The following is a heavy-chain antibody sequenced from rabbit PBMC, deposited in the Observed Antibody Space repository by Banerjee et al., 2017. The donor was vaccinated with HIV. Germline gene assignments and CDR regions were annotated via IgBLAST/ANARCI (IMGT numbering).Heavy chain of an antibody. J-gene: IGHJ4*01. CDR1: GFFLSSFFS. V-gene: IGHV1S45*01. CDR2: IYTSSGTI. CDR3: ARETAAYAGDTYTTGGSL. D-gene: IGHD6-1*01. Sequence: QAPLEESGGDLVKLEGSHTRTCKASGFFLSSFFSMCWVRQAPGKGLEWMACIYTSSGTIYYASWAKGRFTISKTSSTTVTLQMTSLTVADTATYFCARETAAYAGDTYTTGGSLWGPGTLVTVS.